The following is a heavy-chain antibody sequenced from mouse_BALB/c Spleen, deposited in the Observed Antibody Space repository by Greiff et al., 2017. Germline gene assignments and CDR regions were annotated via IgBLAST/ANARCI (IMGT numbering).Heavy chain of an antibody. D-gene: IGHD2-1*01. Sequence: EVMLVESGGGLVQPGGSRKLSCAASGFTFSSFGMHWVRQAPEKGLEWVAYISSGSSTIYYADTVKGRFTISRDNPKNTLFLQMTSLRSEDTAMYYCAREGNPYYYAMDYWGQGTSVTVSS. V-gene: IGHV5-17*02. CDR2: ISSGSSTI. CDR1: GFTFSSFG. J-gene: IGHJ4*01. CDR3: AREGNPYYYAMDY.